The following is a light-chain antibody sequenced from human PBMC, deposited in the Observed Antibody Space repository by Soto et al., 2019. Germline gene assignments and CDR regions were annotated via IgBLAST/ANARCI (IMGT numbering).Light chain of an antibody. J-gene: IGLJ1*01. CDR1: SRVVGGYNS. CDR2: DVS. Sequence: QSALTQPASVSGSPGLSIAISCTGTSRVVGGYNSVSWYQQQPGKVPKLMIYDVSNRPSGVSNRFSGSKSGNTASLTISGLQAEDERDYYCSSYTTGGSYVFGTGTKLTVL. V-gene: IGLV2-14*01. CDR3: SSYTTGGSYV.